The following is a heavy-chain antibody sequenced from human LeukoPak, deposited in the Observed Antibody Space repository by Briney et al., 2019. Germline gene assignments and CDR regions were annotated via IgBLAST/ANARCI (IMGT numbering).Heavy chain of an antibody. D-gene: IGHD6-19*01. J-gene: IGHJ4*02. CDR2: ISYDGSNK. CDR3: AKDHLPGIVVADRDY. V-gene: IGHV3-30*18. Sequence: GGSLRLSCAASGFTFSSYGMHWVRQAPGKGLEWVAVISYDGSNKYYADSVKGRFTISRDNSKNTLYLQINSLRAEDTALYYCAKDHLPGIVVADRDYWGQGTLVTVSS. CDR1: GFTFSSYG.